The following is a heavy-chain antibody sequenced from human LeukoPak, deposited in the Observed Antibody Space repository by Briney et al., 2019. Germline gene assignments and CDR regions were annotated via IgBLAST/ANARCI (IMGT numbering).Heavy chain of an antibody. J-gene: IGHJ4*02. Sequence: SETLSLTCTVSGGSISSNYWSWIRQPPGEGLEWIGYIYYSGSTIYNPSLKSRVTISVDTSKNQFSLKLSSVTAADTAVYYCARRAYSSGYYYFDYWGQGTLVTVSS. D-gene: IGHD3-22*01. CDR3: ARRAYSSGYYYFDY. CDR2: IYYSGST. V-gene: IGHV4-59*01. CDR1: GGSISSNY.